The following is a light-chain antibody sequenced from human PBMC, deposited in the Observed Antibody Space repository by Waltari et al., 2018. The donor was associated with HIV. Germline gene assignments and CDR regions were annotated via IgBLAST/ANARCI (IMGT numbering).Light chain of an antibody. V-gene: IGLV3-21*02. CDR1: NIGSKS. CDR2: DDS. J-gene: IGLJ2*01. CDR3: QVWNNSGDHSGGV. Sequence: SYVLTQAPSVSVAPGQTASITCGGNNIGSKSVHWYQQKPGQAPVLVVYDDSDRPSGIPGRFSGSNSGNTATLTSSRVEAGDEADYYCQVWNNSGDHSGGVFGGGTKLTVL.